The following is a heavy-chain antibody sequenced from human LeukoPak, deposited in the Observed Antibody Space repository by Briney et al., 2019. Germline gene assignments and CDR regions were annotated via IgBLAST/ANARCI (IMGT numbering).Heavy chain of an antibody. V-gene: IGHV1-18*01. CDR1: GYTFTSYG. J-gene: IGHJ4*02. Sequence: ASVKVSCKASGYTFTSYGISWVRQAPGQGLEWMGWISAYNGNTNYAQKLQGRVTMTRDTSTSTVYMELSSLRSEDTAVYYCARVSGVGATSLFDYWGQGTLVTVSS. CDR2: ISAYNGNT. D-gene: IGHD1-26*01. CDR3: ARVSGVGATSLFDY.